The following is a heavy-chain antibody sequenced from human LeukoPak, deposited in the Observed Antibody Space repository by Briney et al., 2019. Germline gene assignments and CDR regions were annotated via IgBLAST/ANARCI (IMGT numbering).Heavy chain of an antibody. J-gene: IGHJ4*02. CDR3: ARRYGSGSSGTFDY. Sequence: SETLSLTCTVSGGSISSYYWSWIRQPPGKGLEWIAYIYYSGSTNYNPSLKSRVTISVDTSRNQFSLKLSSVTAADTAVYYCARRYGSGSSGTFDYWGQGTLVTVSS. V-gene: IGHV4-59*01. CDR1: GGSISSYY. CDR2: IYYSGST. D-gene: IGHD3-10*01.